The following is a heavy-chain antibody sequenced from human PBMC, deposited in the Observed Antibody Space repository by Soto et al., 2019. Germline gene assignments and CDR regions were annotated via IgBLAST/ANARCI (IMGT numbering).Heavy chain of an antibody. V-gene: IGHV1-24*01. D-gene: IGHD3-22*01. Sequence: ASVKVSCKVSGYTLTELSMHWVRQAPGKGLEWMGGFDPEDGEIIYAQKFQGRVTMTEDTSTDTAYMELSSLRSEDTAVYYCATGSGWYYDSSVQMNDYWGQGTLVTVSS. J-gene: IGHJ4*02. CDR1: GYTLTELS. CDR3: ATGSGWYYDSSVQMNDY. CDR2: FDPEDGEI.